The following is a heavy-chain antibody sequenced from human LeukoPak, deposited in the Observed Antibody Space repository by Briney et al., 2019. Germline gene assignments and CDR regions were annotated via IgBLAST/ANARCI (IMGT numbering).Heavy chain of an antibody. V-gene: IGHV4-39*01. J-gene: IGHJ6*02. CDR1: GGSISSSSYY. D-gene: IGHD6-19*01. CDR2: IYYSGST. Sequence: SETLSLTCTVSGGSISSSSYYWGWIRQPPGKGLEWIGSIYYSGSTYYNPSLKSRVTISVDTSKNQFSLKLSSVTAADTAVYYCARGLRAVADSYYYYGMDVWGQGTTVTVSS. CDR3: ARGLRAVADSYYYYGMDV.